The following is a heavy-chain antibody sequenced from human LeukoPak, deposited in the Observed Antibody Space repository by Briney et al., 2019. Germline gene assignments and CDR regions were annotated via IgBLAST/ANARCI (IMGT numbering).Heavy chain of an antibody. D-gene: IGHD3-9*01. V-gene: IGHV1-24*01. Sequence: ASVKVSCKVSGYTLTELSMHWVRQAPGKGLEWMGGFDPEDGETIYAQKFQGRVTMTEDTSTDIAYMELSSLRSEDTAVYYCATATLRERYMGYYMDVRGKGTTVTISS. CDR2: FDPEDGET. CDR1: GYTLTELS. CDR3: ATATLRERYMGYYMDV. J-gene: IGHJ6*03.